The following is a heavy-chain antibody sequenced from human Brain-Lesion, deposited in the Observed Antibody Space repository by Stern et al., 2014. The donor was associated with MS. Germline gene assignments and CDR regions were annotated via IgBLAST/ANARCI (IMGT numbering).Heavy chain of an antibody. CDR2: IYYSGNT. CDR3: AGEEDIRYCSGGSCTGNWFDP. D-gene: IGHD2-15*01. CDR1: GGSVSSTSYA. V-gene: IGHV4-39*01. Sequence: VQLVESGPGLVKPSETLSLTCTVAGGSVSSTSYAWAWIRQPPGKGLEWIGTIYYSGNTYYSPPRKSRPHISQDTSKKQFPLQLRSVTAADTAVYYCAGEEDIRYCSGGSCTGNWFDPWGQGTLVTVSS. J-gene: IGHJ5*02.